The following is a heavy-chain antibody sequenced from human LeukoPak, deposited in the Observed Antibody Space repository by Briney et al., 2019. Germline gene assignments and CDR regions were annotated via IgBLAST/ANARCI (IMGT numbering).Heavy chain of an antibody. V-gene: IGHV4-39*01. D-gene: IGHD6-13*01. CDR2: MYYSGTT. J-gene: IGHJ4*02. CDR3: AARAATGTIVDS. CDR1: GGSISTSSYY. Sequence: SSETLSLTCTVSGGSISTSSYYWGWIRQPPGKGLEWIGNMYYSGTTYYDPSLKSRVTMSVDTSKNQFSLRLTSVAAADTAVYYCAARAATGTIVDSWGQGTLVTVSS.